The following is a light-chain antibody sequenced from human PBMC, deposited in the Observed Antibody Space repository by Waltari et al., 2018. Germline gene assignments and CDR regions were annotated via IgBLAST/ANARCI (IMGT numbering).Light chain of an antibody. CDR3: NSYAGNNSYV. Sequence: QSALTQPPSASGSPGQSVTISCTGTSSDIGSSNYVSWYQPPPGKAPTLIISGVYKRPPGVPDRFSGSKSGNTASLTVSGLQAEDEADYFCNSYAGNNSYVFGTGTKVTVL. CDR1: SSDIGSSNY. V-gene: IGLV2-8*01. J-gene: IGLJ1*01. CDR2: GVY.